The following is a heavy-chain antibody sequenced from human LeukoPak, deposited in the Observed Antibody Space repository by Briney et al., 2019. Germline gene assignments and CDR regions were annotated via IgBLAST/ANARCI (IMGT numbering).Heavy chain of an antibody. CDR2: ISYDGSNK. J-gene: IGHJ4*02. D-gene: IGHD3-9*01. Sequence: PGRSLRLSCAASGFTFSSYGMHWVRQAPGKGLEWVAVISYDGSNKYYADSVKGRFTISRDNSKNTLYLQMNSLRAEDTAVYYCARLGPDWRIDYWGQGTLVTVSS. CDR3: ARLGPDWRIDY. CDR1: GFTFSSYG. V-gene: IGHV3-30*03.